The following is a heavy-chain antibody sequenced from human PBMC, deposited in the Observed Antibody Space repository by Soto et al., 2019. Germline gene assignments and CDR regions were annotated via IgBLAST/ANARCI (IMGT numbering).Heavy chain of an antibody. CDR3: AKDRHRRVRGPPASGGWFFDL. CDR2: ISPYNGET. Sequence: QVQLVQSGAEVKRPGASVKVSCKASGYTFSEYGISWVRQAPGQGVEWMGWISPYNGETSFPQNDDGRVTLATDTSTNTAYMDLRSLRSDDTAVYYCAKDRHRRVRGPPASGGWFFDLWGPGTLVTVSS. D-gene: IGHD2-15*01. V-gene: IGHV1-18*01. J-gene: IGHJ2*01. CDR1: GYTFSEYG.